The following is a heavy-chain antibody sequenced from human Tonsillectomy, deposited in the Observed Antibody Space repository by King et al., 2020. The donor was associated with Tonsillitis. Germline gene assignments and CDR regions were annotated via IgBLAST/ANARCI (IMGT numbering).Heavy chain of an antibody. V-gene: IGHV4-59*01. D-gene: IGHD6-19*01. CDR2: IHYTGST. Sequence: LPLQESGPGLVKPSETLSLTCTVSGASISSYYWSWIRQPPGEGPEWIGNIHYTGSTNYKPSLKSRVTMSVDTSKNQFSLTLNSVTAADTAVYYCTRDRWLDYWGQGTLVTVSS. CDR1: GASISSYY. J-gene: IGHJ4*02. CDR3: TRDRWLDY.